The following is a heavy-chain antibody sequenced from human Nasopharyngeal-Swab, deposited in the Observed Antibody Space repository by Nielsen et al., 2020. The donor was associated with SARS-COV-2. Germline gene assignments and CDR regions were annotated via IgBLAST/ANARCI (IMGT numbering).Heavy chain of an antibody. J-gene: IGHJ4*02. Sequence: WVGQAPGQGLEWMGWMNPNSGNTGYAQKFQGRVTMSRDTSISTAYMELSSLTSEDTAVYYCARKGASDYWGQGTLVTVSS. V-gene: IGHV1-8*01. D-gene: IGHD3-16*01. CDR3: ARKGASDY. CDR2: MNPNSGNT.